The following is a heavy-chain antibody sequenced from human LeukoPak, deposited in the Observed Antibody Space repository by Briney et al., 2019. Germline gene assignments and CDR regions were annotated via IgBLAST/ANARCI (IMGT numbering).Heavy chain of an antibody. Sequence: GGSLRLSCAASGFTFDDYAMHWVRQAPGKGLEWVSGISWNSGSIGYADSVKGRFTISRDNAKNSLYLQMNSLRAEDMALYYCAKGSSGWYYFDYWGQGTLVTVPS. J-gene: IGHJ4*02. CDR2: ISWNSGSI. V-gene: IGHV3-9*03. D-gene: IGHD6-19*01. CDR3: AKGSSGWYYFDY. CDR1: GFTFDDYA.